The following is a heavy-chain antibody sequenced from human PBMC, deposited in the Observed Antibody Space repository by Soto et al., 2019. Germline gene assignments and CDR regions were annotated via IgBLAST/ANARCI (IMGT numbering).Heavy chain of an antibody. V-gene: IGHV4-30-4*01. CDR1: GGSISSGDYY. D-gene: IGHD6-19*01. CDR2: IYYSGST. Sequence: QVQLQESGPGLVKPSQTLSLTCTVSGGSISSGDYYWSWIRQPPGKGLEWIGYIYYSGSTYYNPSLKSRDTKSVDTSKNQYSLKVSSENAAHPAVYYCAHYSSGRDLDIWGQGTMVTVSS. J-gene: IGHJ3*02. CDR3: AHYSSGRDLDI.